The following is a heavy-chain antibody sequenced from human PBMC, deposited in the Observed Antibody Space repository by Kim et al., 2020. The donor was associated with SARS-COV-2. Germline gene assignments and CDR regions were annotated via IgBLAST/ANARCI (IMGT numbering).Heavy chain of an antibody. CDR2: ISSSSSYI. V-gene: IGHV3-21*01. D-gene: IGHD2-15*01. Sequence: GGSLRLSCAASGFTFSSYSMNWVRQAPGKGLEWVSSISSSSSYIYYADSVKGRFTISRDNAKNSLYLQMNSLRAEDTAVYYCARDYSCSGGSCYPPLDGMDVWGQGTTVTVSS. CDR1: GFTFSSYS. J-gene: IGHJ6*02. CDR3: ARDYSCSGGSCYPPLDGMDV.